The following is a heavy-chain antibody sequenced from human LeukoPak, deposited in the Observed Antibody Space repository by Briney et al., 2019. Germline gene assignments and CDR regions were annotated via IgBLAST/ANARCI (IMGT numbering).Heavy chain of an antibody. CDR2: IKQDGSEK. CDR3: ARDGYNYRLGY. D-gene: IGHD5-24*01. V-gene: IGHV3-7*03. J-gene: IGHJ4*02. CDR1: GFTFSSYW. Sequence: GGPLRLSCAASGFTFSSYWMSWVRQAPGKGLEWVANIKQDGSEKYYVDSVKGRFTISRDNAKNSLYLQMNSLRAEDTAVYYCARDGYNYRLGYWGQGTLVTVSS.